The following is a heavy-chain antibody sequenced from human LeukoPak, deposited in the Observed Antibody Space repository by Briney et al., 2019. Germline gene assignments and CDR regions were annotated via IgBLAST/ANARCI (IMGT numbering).Heavy chain of an antibody. Sequence: PGRSLRLSCAASGFTFSRYGMHWVRQAPGKGLEWVAVISYDGSNEDYADSVKGRLTISRDNSKNTLYLQMNSLRIEDTAVYYCAREIFNAFDIWGQGTMVTVSS. V-gene: IGHV3-30*03. CDR1: GFTFSRYG. CDR2: ISYDGSNE. CDR3: AREIFNAFDI. J-gene: IGHJ3*02.